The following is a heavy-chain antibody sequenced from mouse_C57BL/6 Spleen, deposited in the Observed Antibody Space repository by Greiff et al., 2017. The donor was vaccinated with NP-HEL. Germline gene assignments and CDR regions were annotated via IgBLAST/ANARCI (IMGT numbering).Heavy chain of an antibody. D-gene: IGHD1-1*01. CDR2: ISSGSSTI. V-gene: IGHV5-17*01. CDR3: AKPITTVEGYFDV. Sequence: EVKLVESGGGLVKPGGSLKLSCAASGFTFSDYGMHWVRQAPEKGLEWVAYISSGSSTIYYADTVKGRFTISRDNAKNTLFLQMTSLRSADTAMYYCAKPITTVEGYFDVWGTGTTVTVSS. CDR1: GFTFSDYG. J-gene: IGHJ1*03.